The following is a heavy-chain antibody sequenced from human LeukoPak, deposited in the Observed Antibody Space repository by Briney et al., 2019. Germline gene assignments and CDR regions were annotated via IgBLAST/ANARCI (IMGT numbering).Heavy chain of an antibody. Sequence: GGSLGLSCAASGFTFSNYGMHWVRQAPGKGLEWVTFIRYDGGNTHYADSVKGRFTISRDNAKNSLYLQMNSLRAEDTAVYYCARGPYMVRGVISPYFDYWGQGTLVTVSS. D-gene: IGHD3-10*01. CDR2: IRYDGGNT. CDR1: GFTFSNYG. V-gene: IGHV3-30*02. CDR3: ARGPYMVRGVISPYFDY. J-gene: IGHJ4*02.